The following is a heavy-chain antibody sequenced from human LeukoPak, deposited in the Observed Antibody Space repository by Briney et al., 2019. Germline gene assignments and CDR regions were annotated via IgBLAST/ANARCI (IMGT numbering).Heavy chain of an antibody. Sequence: PGGSLRLSCAASGFTFSSYWMHWVRQAPGKGLVWVSRINSGGSSTSYADSVKGRFTISRDSSKNTLYLQLNSLRADDTAVYYCATSMGGGNIDYWGQGALVTVSS. V-gene: IGHV3-74*01. J-gene: IGHJ4*02. D-gene: IGHD3-16*01. CDR3: ATSMGGGNIDY. CDR1: GFTFSSYW. CDR2: INSGGSST.